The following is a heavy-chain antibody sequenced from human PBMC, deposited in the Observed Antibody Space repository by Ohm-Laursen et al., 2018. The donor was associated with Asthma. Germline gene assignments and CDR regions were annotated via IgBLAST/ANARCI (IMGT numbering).Heavy chain of an antibody. CDR1: GGSISSGSCY. D-gene: IGHD3-9*01. CDR3: VREDFDWPPGYCDY. CDR2: IYYSGST. Sequence: SQTLSLTCSVSGGSISSGSCYWSWIRQHPGKGLEWIGYIYYSGSTYYNPSLKSRVTISIDTSKNQFSLKLSSVTAADTAVYYCVREDFDWPPGYCDYWGQGTLVTVSS. J-gene: IGHJ4*02. V-gene: IGHV4-31*03.